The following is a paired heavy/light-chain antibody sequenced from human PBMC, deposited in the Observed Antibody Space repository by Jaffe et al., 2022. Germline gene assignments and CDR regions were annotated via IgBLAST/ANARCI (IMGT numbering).Light chain of an antibody. CDR3: QQVQT. Sequence: EIVLTQSPATLSLSPGERATLSCRASQSVSSYLAWYQQKPGQAPRLLIYDASNRATGIPARFSGSGSGTDFTLTISSLEPEDFAVYYCQQVQTFGGGTKVEIK. CDR2: DAS. J-gene: IGKJ4*01. CDR1: QSVSSY. V-gene: IGKV3-11*01.
Heavy chain of an antibody. D-gene: IGHD3-10*01. CDR1: GGSISSYY. Sequence: QVQLQESGPGLVKPSETLSLTCTVSGGSISSYYWSWIRQPPGKGLEWIGYIYYSGSTNYNPSLKSRVTISVDTSKNQFSLKLSSVTAADTAVYYCAREPVYGSGSYYTNWFDPWGQGTLVTVSS. CDR2: IYYSGST. V-gene: IGHV4-59*01. CDR3: AREPVYGSGSYYTNWFDP. J-gene: IGHJ5*02.